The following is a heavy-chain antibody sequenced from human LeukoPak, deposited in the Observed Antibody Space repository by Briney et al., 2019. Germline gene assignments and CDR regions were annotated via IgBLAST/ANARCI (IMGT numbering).Heavy chain of an antibody. CDR2: INWSGDNT. CDR1: GFTFSSYS. J-gene: IGHJ6*03. Sequence: PGGSLRLSCAASGFTFSSYSMNWVRQAPGKGLEWVSRINWSGDNTGYAGSVKGRFTISRDKAKNSLYLQMNSLRVEDTAFYYCARDPLYGVGNMDVWGKGTAVTVSS. D-gene: IGHD4-17*01. V-gene: IGHV3-20*04. CDR3: ARDPLYGVGNMDV.